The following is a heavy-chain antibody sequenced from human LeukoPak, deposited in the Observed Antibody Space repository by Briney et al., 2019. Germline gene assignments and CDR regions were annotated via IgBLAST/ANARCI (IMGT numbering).Heavy chain of an antibody. V-gene: IGHV1-24*01. D-gene: IGHD5-18*01. J-gene: IGHJ2*01. Sequence: ASVKVSCKASGYTFTGYNMHWVREAPGQGLEWMGGFDPEDGETIYAQKFQGRVTMTEDTSTDTAYMELSSLRSEDTAVYYCATFVDSYENWYFDLWGRGTLVTVSS. CDR1: GYTFTGYN. CDR3: ATFVDSYENWYFDL. CDR2: FDPEDGET.